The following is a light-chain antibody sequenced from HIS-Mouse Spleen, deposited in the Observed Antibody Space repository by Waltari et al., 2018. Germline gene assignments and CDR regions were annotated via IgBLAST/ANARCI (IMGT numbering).Light chain of an antibody. CDR3: QQYNNWPIT. CDR1: QSVSSN. Sequence: EIVMTQSPAILSVSPGESATLPCRASQSVSSNLAWYQQKPGQAPRLLIYAASTRATGIPARFSGSGSGTEFTLTISSLQSEDFAVYYCQQYNNWPITFGQGTRLEIK. CDR2: AAS. V-gene: IGKV3-15*01. J-gene: IGKJ5*01.